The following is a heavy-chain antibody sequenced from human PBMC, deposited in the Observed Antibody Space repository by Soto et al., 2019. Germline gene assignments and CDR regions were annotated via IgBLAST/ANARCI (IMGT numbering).Heavy chain of an antibody. D-gene: IGHD3-22*01. V-gene: IGHV1-2*04. CDR3: ARVQTYYYDSSRYWDAFNV. CDR2: INPNGGGT. J-gene: IGHJ3*01. CDR1: GYTFSGYY. Sequence: GASVKVSCKASGYTFSGYYMHWVRQAPGQGLEWMAWINPNGGGTSYAQKFQGWVTMTRDTSINTYYMELSRLKSDDTAVYYCARVQTYYYDSSRYWDAFNVWGQGTMVTVS.